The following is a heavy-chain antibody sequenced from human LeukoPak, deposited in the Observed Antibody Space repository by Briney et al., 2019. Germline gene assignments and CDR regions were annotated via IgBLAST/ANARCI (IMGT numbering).Heavy chain of an antibody. Sequence: SETLSLTCKVSGAYISSSYWSWIRQPPGKGLEWIGYIYYTGRTSYSPSLRRRVSMSADTSKNQISLKLSSVTAADTAVYYCARECGGRTVGECFTYWGQGTQVTVSS. CDR3: ARECGGRTVGECFTY. J-gene: IGHJ4*02. CDR1: GAYISSSY. V-gene: IGHV4-59*01. D-gene: IGHD3-16*01. CDR2: IYYTGRT.